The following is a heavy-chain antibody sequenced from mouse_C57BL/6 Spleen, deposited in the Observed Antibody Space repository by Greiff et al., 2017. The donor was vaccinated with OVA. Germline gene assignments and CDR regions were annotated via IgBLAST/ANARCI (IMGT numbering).Heavy chain of an antibody. J-gene: IGHJ2*01. Sequence: QVHVKQSGAELAKPGASVKLSCKASGYTFTSYWMHWVKQRPGQGLEWIGYINPSSGYTKYNQKFKDKATLTADKSSSTAYMQLSSLTYEDSAVYYCAGYYYGSSSLSFDYWGQGTTLTVSS. CDR1: GYTFTSYW. V-gene: IGHV1-7*01. D-gene: IGHD1-1*01. CDR3: AGYYYGSSSLSFDY. CDR2: INPSSGYT.